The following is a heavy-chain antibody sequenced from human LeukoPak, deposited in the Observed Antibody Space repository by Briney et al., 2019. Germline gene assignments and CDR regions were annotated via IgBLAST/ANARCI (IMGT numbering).Heavy chain of an antibody. V-gene: IGHV3-7*04. CDR3: AGGALDY. Sequence: GGSLRLSCVASGFTFSDDWMTWVRQAPGQGLEWVAKINQDGREQHFVDSVKGRFTISRDNAKNSLYLQMDSLRGEDTAVYYCAGGALDYWGQGTLVTVSS. J-gene: IGHJ4*02. CDR1: GFTFSDDW. CDR2: INQDGREQ.